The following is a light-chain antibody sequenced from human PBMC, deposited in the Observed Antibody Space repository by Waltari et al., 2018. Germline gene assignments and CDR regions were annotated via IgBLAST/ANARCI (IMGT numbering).Light chain of an antibody. J-gene: IGLJ2*01. CDR3: HSRDASGVAGS. CDR1: SLRSYY. CDR2: DKN. Sequence: SSELTQDPAVSVAMGQTVRLTCQGDSLRSYYASWYQQRPGQAPILVIYDKNNRPSGVPDRFSGASSQNTGSLTITGAQAEVEASYYCHSRDASGVAGSFGGGTKLTVL. V-gene: IGLV3-19*01.